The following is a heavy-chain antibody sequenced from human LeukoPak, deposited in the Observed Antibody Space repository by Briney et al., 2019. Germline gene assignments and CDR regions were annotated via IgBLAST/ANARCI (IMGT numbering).Heavy chain of an antibody. CDR3: AREVHDVDFWSGPFDY. Sequence: GASVTVSFKSSGCTFNNYAISWVRQAPGQGLEWMGRIIPILGIANYAQKFQGRVTITPDKSTSTAYMELSSLRSEDTAVYYCAREVHDVDFWSGPFDYWGQGTLVTVSS. CDR2: IIPILGIA. V-gene: IGHV1-69*04. CDR1: GCTFNNYA. J-gene: IGHJ4*02. D-gene: IGHD3-3*01.